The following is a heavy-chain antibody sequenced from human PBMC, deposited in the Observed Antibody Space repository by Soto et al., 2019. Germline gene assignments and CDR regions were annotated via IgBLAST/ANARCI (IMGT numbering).Heavy chain of an antibody. CDR2: ITGSSETT. J-gene: IGHJ4*02. V-gene: IGHV3-23*01. CDR3: ARDCARTSCSVWKL. Sequence: EVQLLESGGGLVQPGESLRLSCAASGFTFSNYAMTWVRQAPGKGLEWVSGITGSSETTYYADSVKGRFTISRDNSKNTVSLQMNGLRAKDSAVYYCARDCARTSCSVWKLWGQGTLVTVSP. D-gene: IGHD2-2*01. CDR1: GFTFSNYA.